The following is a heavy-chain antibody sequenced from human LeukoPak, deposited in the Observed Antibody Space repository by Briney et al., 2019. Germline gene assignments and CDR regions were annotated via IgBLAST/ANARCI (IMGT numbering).Heavy chain of an antibody. CDR1: GGSISSSPYY. J-gene: IGHJ5*02. V-gene: IGHV4-39*07. CDR3: AKGAGGFSYYNWFDP. D-gene: IGHD5-18*01. CDR2: IYYSGTT. Sequence: SETLSLTCTVSGGSISSSPYYWGWIRQPPGKGLEWIGSIYYSGTTHYSPSLESRVTISVDTSKNQFSLKVASVTAAGTAIYYCAKGAGGFSYYNWFDPWGQGTLVTVSS.